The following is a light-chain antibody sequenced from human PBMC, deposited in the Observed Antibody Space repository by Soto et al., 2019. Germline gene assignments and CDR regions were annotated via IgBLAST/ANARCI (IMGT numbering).Light chain of an antibody. CDR1: QNIRTY. CDR2: AAS. CDR3: QQSYSDPLT. Sequence: DIQMTQSPSSLSASVGDRVTITCRASQNIRTYLNWYQQRPGKAPKFLLYAASSLQKGVPSRFSGIESGTDFTLTIIGLQPEDSETYYCQQSYSDPLTFGQGTKLESK. V-gene: IGKV1-39*01. J-gene: IGKJ2*01.